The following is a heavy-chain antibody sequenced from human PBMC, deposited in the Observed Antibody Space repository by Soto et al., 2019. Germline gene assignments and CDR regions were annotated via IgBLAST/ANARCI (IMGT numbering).Heavy chain of an antibody. D-gene: IGHD5-12*01. V-gene: IGHV4-28*01. J-gene: IGHJ3*02. Sequence: TLSLTCAVSGYSISSSNWWGWIRQPPGKGLEWNGYIYYSGSTYYNPSLKSRVTMSVDTSKNQFSLKLSSVTAVDTAVYYCARNLVTTYAFDIWGQGTMVTVSS. CDR1: GYSISSSNW. CDR3: ARNLVTTYAFDI. CDR2: IYYSGST.